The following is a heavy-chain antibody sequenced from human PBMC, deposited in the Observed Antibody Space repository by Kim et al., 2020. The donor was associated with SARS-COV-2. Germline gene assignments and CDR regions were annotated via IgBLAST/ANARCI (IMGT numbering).Heavy chain of an antibody. D-gene: IGHD3-10*01. CDR3: ARVPVSDGSGSYWNDYYGLEV. CDR2: IYTSGST. J-gene: IGHJ6*02. CDR1: GGSISSGSYY. V-gene: IGHV4-61*02. Sequence: SETLSLTCTVSGGSISSGSYYWSWIRQPAGKGLEWIGRIYTSGSTNYNPSLKSRVTISVDTSKNQFSLKLSSVTAADTAVYYCARVPVSDGSGSYWNDYYGLEVWGQGTTFSVS.